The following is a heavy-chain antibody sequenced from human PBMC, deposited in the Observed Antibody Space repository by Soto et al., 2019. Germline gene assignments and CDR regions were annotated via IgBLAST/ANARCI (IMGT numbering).Heavy chain of an antibody. D-gene: IGHD6-6*01. V-gene: IGHV3-23*01. CDR2: ISASGGST. Sequence: GGSLRLSCAASEFTFRLYAMSWVRQAPGQGLEWVSVISASGGSTYYADSVKGRFTISRDSSKNTLYLQMNSLRAEDTAVYYCAKVPSSSSHYYNYGMDVWGQGTTVTVSS. CDR3: AKVPSSSSHYYNYGMDV. J-gene: IGHJ6*02. CDR1: EFTFRLYA.